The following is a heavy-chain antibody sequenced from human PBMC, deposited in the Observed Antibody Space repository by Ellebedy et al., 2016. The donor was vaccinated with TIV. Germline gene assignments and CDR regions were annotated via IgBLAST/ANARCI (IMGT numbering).Heavy chain of an antibody. Sequence: PGGSLRLSCAASGFTFSTYPMNWVRQAPGKGLEWVSIISDNGGTTYFADSVKGRFTISRDNSKNTLFLQMSSLRAEDTAVYFCARRSTDFAFDSWGQGTLVTVSS. CDR2: ISDNGGTT. V-gene: IGHV3-23*01. J-gene: IGHJ4*02. CDR3: ARRSTDFAFDS. D-gene: IGHD3/OR15-3a*01. CDR1: GFTFSTYP.